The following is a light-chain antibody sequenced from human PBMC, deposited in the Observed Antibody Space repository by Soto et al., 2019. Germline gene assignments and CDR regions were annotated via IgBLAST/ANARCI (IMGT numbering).Light chain of an antibody. V-gene: IGKV3-20*01. CDR3: QQYGSSGT. CDR1: QSVSHK. J-gene: IGKJ1*01. Sequence: EMVMTQSPATLSVSPGASATLSCRASQSVSHKLAWYQPKPGQAPMLLIYDTSTRATGIPDRFSGSGSGTDFTLTISRLEPEDFAVYYCQQYGSSGTFGQGTKVDIK. CDR2: DTS.